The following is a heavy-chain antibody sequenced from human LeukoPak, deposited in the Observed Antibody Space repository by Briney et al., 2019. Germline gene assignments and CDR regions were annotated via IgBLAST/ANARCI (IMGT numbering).Heavy chain of an antibody. D-gene: IGHD1-26*01. J-gene: IGHJ4*02. V-gene: IGHV1-24*01. CDR1: GYTLTELS. CDR2: FDPEDGET. Sequence: ASVTVSCKVSGYTLTELSMHWVRQAPAKGLEWMGGFDPEDGETIYAQKFQGRVTMTEDTSTDTAYMELNSLRSEDTAVYYCARDQGGPTAYWGQGTLVTVSS. CDR3: ARDQGGPTAY.